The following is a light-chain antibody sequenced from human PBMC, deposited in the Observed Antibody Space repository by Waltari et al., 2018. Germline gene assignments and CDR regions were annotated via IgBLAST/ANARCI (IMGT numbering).Light chain of an antibody. V-gene: IGLV2-23*02. CDR1: SRDVGNYNL. J-gene: IGLJ1*01. Sequence: QSGLTQPASVSGSPGQSITIPCTGTSRDVGNYNLVSWYQQYPGKAPKLMVYDVTKRTCGVSDRFSGSKSGNTAALTIYGLQSEDEADYYCCSYAGLGIYVFGTGTKVTVL. CDR3: CSYAGLGIYV. CDR2: DVT.